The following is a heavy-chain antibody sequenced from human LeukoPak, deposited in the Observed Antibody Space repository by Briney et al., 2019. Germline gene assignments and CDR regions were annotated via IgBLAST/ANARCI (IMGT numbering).Heavy chain of an antibody. J-gene: IGHJ4*02. Sequence: SVKVSCKASGGTFSSYAISWVRQAPGQGLEWMGGIIPIFGTANYAQKLQGRVTMTTDTSTSTAYMELRSLRSDDTAVYYCARDRVAGELLPDYWGQGTLVTVSS. CDR1: GGTFSSYA. V-gene: IGHV1-69*05. D-gene: IGHD3-10*01. CDR3: ARDRVAGELLPDY. CDR2: IIPIFGTA.